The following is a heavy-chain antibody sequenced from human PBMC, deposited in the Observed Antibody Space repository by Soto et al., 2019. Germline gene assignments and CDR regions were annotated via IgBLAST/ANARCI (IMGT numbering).Heavy chain of an antibody. CDR2: IYHSGST. Sequence: SETLSLTCAVSGGSISSSNWWSWVRQPPGKGLEWIGEIYHSGSTNYNPSLKSRVTISVDKSKNQFSLKLSSVTAADTAVYYCARERYDSSGYYPSFFFDYWGQGTLVTVSS. D-gene: IGHD3-22*01. CDR3: ARERYDSSGYYPSFFFDY. J-gene: IGHJ4*02. V-gene: IGHV4-4*02. CDR1: GGSISSSNW.